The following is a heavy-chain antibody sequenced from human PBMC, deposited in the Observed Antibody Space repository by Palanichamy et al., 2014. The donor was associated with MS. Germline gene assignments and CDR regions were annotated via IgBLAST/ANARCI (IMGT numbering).Heavy chain of an antibody. V-gene: IGHV1-69*02. CDR2: IIPILGIA. J-gene: IGHJ5*02. Sequence: QVQLVQSGAEVKKPGSSVKVSCKASGGTFSSYTISWVRQAPGQGLEWVGRIIPILGIANYAQKFQGRVTITADKSTSTAYMELSSLRSEDTAVYYCARGRYYDILTASGFDPWGQGTLVTVSS. CDR3: ARGRYYDILTASGFDP. D-gene: IGHD3-9*01. CDR1: GGTFSSYT.